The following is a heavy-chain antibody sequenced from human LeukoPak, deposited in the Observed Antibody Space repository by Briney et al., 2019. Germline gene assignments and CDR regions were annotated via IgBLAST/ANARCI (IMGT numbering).Heavy chain of an antibody. Sequence: SETLSLTCAVYGGSFSGYYWSWIRQPPGKGLEWIGEINHSGSTNYNPSLKSRVTISVDTSKNQFSLKLSSVTAADTAVYYCARVHSQQLVQYYSDYWGQGTLVTVSS. J-gene: IGHJ4*02. CDR1: GGSFSGYY. V-gene: IGHV4-34*01. CDR2: INHSGST. CDR3: ARVHSQQLVQYYSDY. D-gene: IGHD6-13*01.